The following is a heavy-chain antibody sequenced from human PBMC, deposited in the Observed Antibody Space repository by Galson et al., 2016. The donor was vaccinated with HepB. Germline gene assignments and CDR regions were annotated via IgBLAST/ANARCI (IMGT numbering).Heavy chain of an antibody. CDR3: ATYIEGAGGTGS. D-gene: IGHD3-16*01. Sequence: SETLSLTCTVSGGSISTYHWSWIRQPPGKGLEWIGFLYYTGTTDYNTSLESRVTISVDTSKNQCSLKLTSMTAADTAVYYCATYIEGAGGTGSWGQGTLVFVSS. J-gene: IGHJ5*02. CDR2: LYYTGTT. V-gene: IGHV4-59*01. CDR1: GGSISTYH.